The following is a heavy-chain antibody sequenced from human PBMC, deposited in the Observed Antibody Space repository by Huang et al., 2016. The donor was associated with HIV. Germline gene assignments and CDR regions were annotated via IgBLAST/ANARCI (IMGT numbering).Heavy chain of an antibody. D-gene: IGHD6-13*01. Sequence: QVQLVESGGGVVQPGRSLRISCAASGFTFSRYGMHWGRQAPGKGMEWVAVRSYDGKTKYYADSVKGRFSISRDNSKSTVYLQLNSLRVEDTAVYYCAKGGSAAAVLDFWGQGTLVTVSS. CDR3: AKGGSAAAVLDF. CDR2: RSYDGKTK. V-gene: IGHV3-30*18. J-gene: IGHJ4*02. CDR1: GFTFSRYG.